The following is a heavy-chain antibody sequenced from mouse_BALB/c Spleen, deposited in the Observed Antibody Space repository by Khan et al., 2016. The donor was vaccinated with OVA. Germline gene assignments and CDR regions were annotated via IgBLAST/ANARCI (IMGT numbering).Heavy chain of an antibody. CDR1: GYSFTSYW. V-gene: IGHV1-5*01. CDR3: TRGGYSSFVY. Sequence: EVQLQQFGTVLARPGASVKMSCKASGYSFTSYWMYWVKQRPGQGLEWIGGIYPGNSDTDYNQKFKGKAKLTAGTSASTAYMELSSLTNEDSAVYYCTRGGYSSFVYWGQGTLVTVSA. D-gene: IGHD1-3*01. J-gene: IGHJ3*01. CDR2: IYPGNSDT.